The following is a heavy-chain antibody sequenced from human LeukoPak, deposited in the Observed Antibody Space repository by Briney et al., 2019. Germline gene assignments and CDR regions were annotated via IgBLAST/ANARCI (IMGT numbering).Heavy chain of an antibody. V-gene: IGHV3-23*01. CDR2: ISGNGGNT. CDR3: ASGSGTYYSSYYYCGMDV. D-gene: IGHD1-26*01. Sequence: PGGSLRLSCAASAFTFSNYAMSWVRQAPGKGLEWASGISGNGGNTYYADSVKGRFTISRDNSKNTLYVQMNSLRAEDTGVYYCASGSGTYYSSYYYCGMDVWGQGTTVTVSS. CDR1: AFTFSNYA. J-gene: IGHJ6*02.